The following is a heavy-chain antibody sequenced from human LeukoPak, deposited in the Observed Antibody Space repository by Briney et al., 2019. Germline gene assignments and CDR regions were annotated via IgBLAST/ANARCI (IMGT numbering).Heavy chain of an antibody. J-gene: IGHJ1*01. Sequence: PSETLSLTCTVSGGSISSSSYYWGWIRQPPGKGLEWIGSIYYSGSTYYNPSLKSRVTISVDTSKNQFSLKLSSVTAADTAVYYCARSTVRVLEEYFQHWGQGTLVIVSS. CDR2: IYYSGST. CDR1: GGSISSSSYY. D-gene: IGHD4-17*01. CDR3: ARSTVRVLEEYFQH. V-gene: IGHV4-39*01.